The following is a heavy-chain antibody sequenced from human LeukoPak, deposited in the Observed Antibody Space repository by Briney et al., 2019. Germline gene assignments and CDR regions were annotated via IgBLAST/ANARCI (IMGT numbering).Heavy chain of an antibody. CDR1: GGSISSSSYY. CDR2: IYYSGST. D-gene: IGHD3-3*01. Sequence: PSETLSLTCTVSGGSISSSSYYWGWIRQPPGTGLEWIGSIYYSGSTYYNPSLKSRVTISVDTSKNQFSLKLSSVTAADTAVYYCATYYDFWSGYYRFDYWGQGTLVTVSS. V-gene: IGHV4-39*01. CDR3: ATYYDFWSGYYRFDY. J-gene: IGHJ4*02.